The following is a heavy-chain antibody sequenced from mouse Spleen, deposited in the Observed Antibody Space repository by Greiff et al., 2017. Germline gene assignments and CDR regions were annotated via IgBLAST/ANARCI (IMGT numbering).Heavy chain of an antibody. V-gene: IGHV5-17*01. CDR3: ARAYPYYFDY. CDR1: GFTFSDYG. Sequence: EVKLQESGGGLVKPGGSLKLSCAASGFTFSDYGMHWVRQAPEKGLEWVAYISSGSSTIYYADTVKGRFTISRDNAKNTLFLQMTSLRSEDTAMYYCARAYPYYFDYWGQGTTLTVSS. J-gene: IGHJ2*01. D-gene: IGHD6-5*01. CDR2: ISSGSSTI.